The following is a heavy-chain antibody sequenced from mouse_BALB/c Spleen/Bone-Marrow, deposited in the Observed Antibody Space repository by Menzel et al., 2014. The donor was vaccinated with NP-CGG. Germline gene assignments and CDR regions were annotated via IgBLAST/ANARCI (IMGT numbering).Heavy chain of an antibody. CDR3: AREGGSLWYFDV. CDR1: GYSITSGYY. V-gene: IGHV3-6*02. Sequence: DVKLQESGPGLVKPSQSLSLTCSVTGYSITSGYYWNWIRQFPGNKLEWMGYISYDGSNNYNPSLKNRISITRDTSKNQFFLKLSSVTTEDTATYYCAREGGSLWYFDVWGAGTHGHRLL. CDR2: ISYDGSN. J-gene: IGHJ1*01.